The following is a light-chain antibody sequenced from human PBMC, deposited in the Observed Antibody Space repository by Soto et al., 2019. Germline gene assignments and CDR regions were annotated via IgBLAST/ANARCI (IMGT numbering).Light chain of an antibody. CDR1: SSDVGGYNY. CDR3: RLYTSSSVV. V-gene: IGLV2-14*01. J-gene: IGLJ2*01. CDR2: DVS. Sequence: QSALTQPASVSGSPGQSITISCTGTSSDVGGYNYVSWYQQHPGKAPKLMIYDVSNRPSGVSNRFSGSKSGNTASLTISGLQAEDEADYYCRLYTSSSVVFGGGTKLTVL.